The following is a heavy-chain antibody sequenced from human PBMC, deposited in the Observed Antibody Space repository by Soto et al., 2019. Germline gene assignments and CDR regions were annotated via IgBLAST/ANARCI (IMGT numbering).Heavy chain of an antibody. CDR2: INPNSGGT. CDR1: RYTFTGYY. V-gene: IGHV1-2*02. D-gene: IGHD5-18*01. J-gene: IGHJ4*02. Sequence: ASVKVSCKASRYTFTGYYIHWVRQAPGQGLEWMGWINPNSGGTNYAQKFQGRVIMTRDTSISTAYMELSRLTSDDTAVYYCARGGQILTEIRLWSLDYWGQGTLVTVSS. CDR3: ARGGQILTEIRLWSLDY.